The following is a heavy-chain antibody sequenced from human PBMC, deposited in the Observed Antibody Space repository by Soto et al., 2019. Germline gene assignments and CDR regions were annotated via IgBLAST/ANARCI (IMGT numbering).Heavy chain of an antibody. Sequence: SETLSLTCAVYGGSFSGYYWSWIRQPPGKGLEWIGEINHSGSTNYNPSLKSRVTISVDTSKNQFSLKLSSVTAADTAVYYCARYDGPLAPFDPWGQGTLVTVSS. CDR1: GGSFSGYY. J-gene: IGHJ5*02. CDR2: INHSGST. V-gene: IGHV4-34*01. D-gene: IGHD3-16*01. CDR3: ARYDGPLAPFDP.